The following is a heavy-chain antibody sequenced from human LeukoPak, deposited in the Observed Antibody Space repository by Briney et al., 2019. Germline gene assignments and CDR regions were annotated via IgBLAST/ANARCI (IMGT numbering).Heavy chain of an antibody. CDR2: INREGSST. J-gene: IGHJ4*02. CDR1: GIIFSNYW. CDR3: AKDLTNWNDGTYFDY. D-gene: IGHD1-1*01. V-gene: IGHV3-74*01. Sequence: GGALRLSCAASGIIFSNYWMHWVRQAPGKGLVWVSHINREGSSTSYADSVKGRFTISRDNAKNTLYLQMNSLRAEDTAMYFCAKDLTNWNDGTYFDYWGQGTLVTVSS.